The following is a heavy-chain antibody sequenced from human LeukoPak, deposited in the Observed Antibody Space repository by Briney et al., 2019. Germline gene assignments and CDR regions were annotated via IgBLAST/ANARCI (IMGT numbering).Heavy chain of an antibody. V-gene: IGHV3-48*01. CDR3: ARDHHRRLYESQARDTFDI. CDR1: GFTFSSYT. CDR2: IGSTSSTI. J-gene: IGHJ3*02. D-gene: IGHD2/OR15-2a*01. Sequence: PGGSPRLSCAASGFTFSSYTMNWVRQAPGKGLEWVSYIGSTSSTIYYADPVKGRFTISRDNAKNSLYLQMKSLRAEDTAVYYCARDHHRRLYESQARDTFDIWGQGTMVTVSS.